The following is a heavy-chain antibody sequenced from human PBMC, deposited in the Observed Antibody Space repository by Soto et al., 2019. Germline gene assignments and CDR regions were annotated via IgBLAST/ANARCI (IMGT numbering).Heavy chain of an antibody. V-gene: IGHV4-34*01. CDR2: VKDGGST. D-gene: IGHD5-12*01. Sequence: QVQLQQWGAGLLKPSETLSLTCTVYCGSLTGYYWSCIRPPPGKGLAWIGEVKDGGSTNYSPSLPGRVSLSEDTYKNQFSLRLASLTAANTAVYFCATGPEGIVATNWDHGALVTVAS. CDR1: CGSLTGYY. J-gene: IGHJ4*01. CDR3: ATGPEGIVATN.